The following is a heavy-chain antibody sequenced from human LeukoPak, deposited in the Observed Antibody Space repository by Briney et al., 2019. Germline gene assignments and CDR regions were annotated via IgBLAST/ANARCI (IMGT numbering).Heavy chain of an antibody. J-gene: IGHJ4*02. CDR1: GGSISSSSYY. Sequence: PSETLSLTCTVSGGSISSSSYYWGWIRQPPGKGLEWLGSIYYSGSTYYNPSLKSRVTISVDTSKNQFSLKLSSVTAADTAVYYCARHYWRVGPIPFDYWGQGTLVTVSS. CDR2: IYYSGST. V-gene: IGHV4-39*01. CDR3: ARHYWRVGPIPFDY. D-gene: IGHD2-2*02.